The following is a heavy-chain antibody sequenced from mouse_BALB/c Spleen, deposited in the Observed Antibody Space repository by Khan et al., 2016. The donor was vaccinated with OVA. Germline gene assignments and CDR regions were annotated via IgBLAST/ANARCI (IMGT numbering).Heavy chain of an antibody. CDR3: TRNSFGDCGSGDY. Sequence: EVQLQQSGTVLARPGASVKMSCKASGYTFTSYWMHWVKQRPGQGLEWIGAIYPGNSDTNYNQKFKGKVKLTAVTSTSTAYLELNSLKTEDSAVFNCTRNSFGDCGSGDYWGQGTTLTVSS. CDR1: GYTFTSYW. V-gene: IGHV1-5*01. D-gene: IGHD1-1*01. CDR2: IYPGNSDT. J-gene: IGHJ2*01.